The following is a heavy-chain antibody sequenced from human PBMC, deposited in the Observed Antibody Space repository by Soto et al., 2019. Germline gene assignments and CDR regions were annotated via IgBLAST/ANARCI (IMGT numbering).Heavy chain of an antibody. CDR2: IDHSGYT. V-gene: IGHV4-34*01. CDR1: GASITFGGYS. Sequence: PSETLSLTCTVSGASITFGGYSWSWIRQPPGKGLEWIGEIDHSGYTNYNPSLKSRVTISVDTSKNQFSLRLTSVTAADTAVYYCARVRDWFDPWGQGTLVTVSS. D-gene: IGHD3-3*01. CDR3: ARVRDWFDP. J-gene: IGHJ5*02.